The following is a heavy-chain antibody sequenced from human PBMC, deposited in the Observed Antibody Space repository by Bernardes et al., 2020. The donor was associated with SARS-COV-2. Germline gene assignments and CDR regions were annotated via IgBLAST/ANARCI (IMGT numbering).Heavy chain of an antibody. D-gene: IGHD6-19*01. V-gene: IGHV1-24*01. J-gene: IGHJ6*02. CDR2: FDPEDGKS. CDR3: ATDLAVDPRRGYYGLDG. Sequence: ASVKVSCKVSGYIFTALSMHWVRQAPGQGLQWMGGFDPEDGKSIYAQKFQGRVTMTEDASTDIAYLELSSLTSEDTAGSYCATDLAVDPRRGYYGLDGWGQGSAVTVSS. CDR1: GYIFTALS.